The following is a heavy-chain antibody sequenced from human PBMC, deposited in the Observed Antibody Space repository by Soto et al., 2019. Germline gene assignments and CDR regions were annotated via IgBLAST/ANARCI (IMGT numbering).Heavy chain of an antibody. Sequence: QVQLQESGPGLVKPSETLSLTCTVSGGSVSSGSYYWSWIRQPPGKGLEWIGYIYYSGSTNYNPSLASPVTISVDTSKNQFSLMLSSVTAADTAVYYCARVRGSWGDWVYYYGMDVWGQGTTVTVSS. D-gene: IGHD3-16*01. CDR1: GGSVSSGSYY. CDR2: IYYSGST. V-gene: IGHV4-61*01. J-gene: IGHJ6*02. CDR3: ARVRGSWGDWVYYYGMDV.